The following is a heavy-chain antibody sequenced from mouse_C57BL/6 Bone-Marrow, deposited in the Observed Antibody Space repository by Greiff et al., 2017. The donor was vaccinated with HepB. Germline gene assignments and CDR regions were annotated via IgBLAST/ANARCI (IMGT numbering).Heavy chain of an antibody. Sequence: EVMLVESGTVLARPGASVKMSCKTSGYTFTSYWMHWVKQRPGQGLEWIGAIYPGNSDTSYNQKFKGKAKLTAVTSASTAYMELSSLTNEDSAVYYCTRRGKLRPYYYAMDYWGQGTSVTVSS. CDR1: GYTFTSYW. CDR3: TRRGKLRPYYYAMDY. J-gene: IGHJ4*01. D-gene: IGHD2-4*01. CDR2: IYPGNSDT. V-gene: IGHV1-5*01.